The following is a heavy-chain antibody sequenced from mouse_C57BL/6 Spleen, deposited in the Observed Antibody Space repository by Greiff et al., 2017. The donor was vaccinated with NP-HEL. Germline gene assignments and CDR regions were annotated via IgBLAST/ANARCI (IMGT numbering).Heavy chain of an antibody. D-gene: IGHD2-5*01. J-gene: IGHJ2*01. Sequence: VQLQQPGAELVRPGTSVKLSCKASGYTFTSYWMHWVKQRPGQGLEWIGVIDPSDSYTNYNQKFKGKATLTVDTSSSTAYMQLSSLTSEDSAVYYCAGYYSNYDGGFFDYWGQGTTLTVSS. V-gene: IGHV1-59*01. CDR1: GYTFTSYW. CDR2: IDPSDSYT. CDR3: AGYYSNYDGGFFDY.